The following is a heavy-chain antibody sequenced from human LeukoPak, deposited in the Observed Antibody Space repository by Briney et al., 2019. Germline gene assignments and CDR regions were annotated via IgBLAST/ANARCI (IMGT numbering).Heavy chain of an antibody. CDR3: ASKLTYPLLGAFDI. J-gene: IGHJ3*02. V-gene: IGHV4-61*02. CDR1: GGSISSGGYY. Sequence: SETLSLTCTVSGGSISSGGYYWSWIRQPAGKGLEWIGRIYTSGSTNYNPSLKSRVTMSVDTSKNQFSLKLSSVTAADTAVYYCASKLTYPLLGAFDIWGQGTMVTVSS. CDR2: IYTSGST. D-gene: IGHD7-27*01.